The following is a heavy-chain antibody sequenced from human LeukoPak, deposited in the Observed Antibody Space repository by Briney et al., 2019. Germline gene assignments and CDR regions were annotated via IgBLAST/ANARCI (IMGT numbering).Heavy chain of an antibody. Sequence: SESLSLTCTVSGGSISSYYWGWIRQPPGKGLEWIGYIYYSGNTNYNPSLKSRVTISVDTSKNQFSLKLSSVTAADTAVYYCARRAYGSGSFFDYWGQGTLVTVSS. CDR1: GGSISSYY. D-gene: IGHD3-10*01. J-gene: IGHJ4*02. CDR3: ARRAYGSGSFFDY. V-gene: IGHV4-59*08. CDR2: IYYSGNT.